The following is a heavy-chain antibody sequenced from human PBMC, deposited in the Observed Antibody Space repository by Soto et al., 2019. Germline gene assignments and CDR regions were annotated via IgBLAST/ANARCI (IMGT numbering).Heavy chain of an antibody. D-gene: IGHD2-21*02. Sequence: QITLKESGPTLVKPTQTLTLTCTISGFSLNTGGVGVGWIRQPPGKALEWLALIYWDDDKRYSPSLKSRLTITKDTPKNQVVLTMTNKDPLDTATYYLAYSRCGGDCLQSYSSHYYYGLAVWGQGTTVTVSS. CDR3: AYSRCGGDCLQSYSSHYYYGLAV. CDR2: IYWDDDK. J-gene: IGHJ6*02. V-gene: IGHV2-5*02. CDR1: GFSLNTGGVG.